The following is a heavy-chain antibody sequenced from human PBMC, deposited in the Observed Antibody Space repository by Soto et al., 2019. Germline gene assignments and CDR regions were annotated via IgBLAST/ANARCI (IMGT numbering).Heavy chain of an antibody. V-gene: IGHV4-39*01. CDR1: GGSISSSSYY. CDR2: IYYSGST. J-gene: IGHJ4*02. Sequence: SETLSLTCTVSGGSISSSSYYWGWIRQPPGKGLEWIGSIYYSGSTYYNPSLKGRVTISVDTSKNQFSLKLSSVTAADTAVYYCARQSYSHDYGDYDPLGFDYWGQGTLVTVSS. CDR3: ARQSYSHDYGDYDPLGFDY. D-gene: IGHD4-17*01.